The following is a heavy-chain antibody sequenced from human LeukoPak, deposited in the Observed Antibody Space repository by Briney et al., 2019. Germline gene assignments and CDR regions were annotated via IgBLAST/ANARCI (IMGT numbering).Heavy chain of an antibody. D-gene: IGHD4/OR15-4a*01. J-gene: IGHJ4*02. CDR1: GFTFSSYA. V-gene: IGHV3-23*01. Sequence: GGSLRLSCAVSGFTFSSYAMSWVRQAPGKGLEWVSAFSGSGGTIYYADSVKGRFTISRDNSKNTLFLQMNSLRAEDTAVYYCARSGLSRFDYWGQGTLVTVAS. CDR2: FSGSGGTI. CDR3: ARSGLSRFDY.